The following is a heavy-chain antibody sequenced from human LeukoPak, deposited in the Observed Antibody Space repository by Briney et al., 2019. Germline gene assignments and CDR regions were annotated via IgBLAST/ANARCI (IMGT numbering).Heavy chain of an antibody. CDR2: INPSGGST. CDR3: ARSSAVTYTFDY. Sequence: ASVTVSCKASGYTFTSYYMHWVRQAPGQGLEWMGIINPSGGSTSYAQKFQGRVTITADESTSTAYMELSSLRSEDTAVYYCARSSAVTYTFDYWGQGTLVTVSS. V-gene: IGHV1-46*01. J-gene: IGHJ4*02. D-gene: IGHD4-17*01. CDR1: GYTFTSYY.